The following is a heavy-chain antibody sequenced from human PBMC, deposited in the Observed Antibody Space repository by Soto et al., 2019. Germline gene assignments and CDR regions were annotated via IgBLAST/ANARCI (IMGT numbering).Heavy chain of an antibody. Sequence: ASVKFSCKASGYTFTSYDLHWVRQATGQGREWMGWMNPNSGNTGYAQKFQGRVTMTRNTSISTAYMDLSSLRSEDTAVYYCARTVKYNSNPKAYYYGMDVWGQGTTVTVSS. J-gene: IGHJ6*02. D-gene: IGHD1-20*01. V-gene: IGHV1-8*01. CDR3: ARTVKYNSNPKAYYYGMDV. CDR1: GYTFTSYD. CDR2: MNPNSGNT.